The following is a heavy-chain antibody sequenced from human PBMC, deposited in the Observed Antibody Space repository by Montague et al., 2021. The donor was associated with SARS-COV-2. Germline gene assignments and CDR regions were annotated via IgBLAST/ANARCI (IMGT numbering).Heavy chain of an antibody. D-gene: IGHD6-25*01. Sequence: PALVNPTKTLTLTCTFSGFSLSTSGVGVGWIRQPPGKALEWLALIYWDDDKRYSPSLKSRLTITKDTSKNQVVLTMTNMDPVDTATYYCAHSIAAIEAESSYYYYYYGMDVWGQGTTVTVSS. CDR2: IYWDDDK. V-gene: IGHV2-5*02. CDR1: GFSLSTSGVG. J-gene: IGHJ6*02. CDR3: AHSIAAIEAESSYYYYYYGMDV.